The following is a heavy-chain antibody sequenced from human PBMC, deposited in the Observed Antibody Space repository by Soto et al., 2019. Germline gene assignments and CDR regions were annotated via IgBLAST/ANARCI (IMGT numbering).Heavy chain of an antibody. CDR2: IYYSGST. CDR3: ARVGAGLELRWFDP. J-gene: IGHJ5*02. V-gene: IGHV4-30-4*01. CDR1: GGSISSGDYY. D-gene: IGHD1-7*01. Sequence: SETLSLTCTVSGGSISSGDYYWSWIRQPPGKGLEWIGYIYYSGSTYYNPSLKSRVTISVDTSKNQFSLKLSSVTAADTAVYYCARVGAGLELRWFDPWGQGTLVTVSS.